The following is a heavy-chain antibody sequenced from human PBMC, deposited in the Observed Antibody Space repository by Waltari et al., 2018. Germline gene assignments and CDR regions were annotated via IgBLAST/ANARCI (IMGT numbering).Heavy chain of an antibody. CDR3: SRVAVEWLIDY. CDR2: MNQDGTEK. D-gene: IGHD3-3*01. V-gene: IGHV3-7*01. CDR1: GFTFNSYY. Sequence: EVQLVESGGGLVQPGGSLRISCAASGFTFNSYYMTWVGQAPGKGLEWVANMNQDGTEKFYRDSVKGRFAISRDNAKNSLYLQMNSLRVEDTAVYYCSRVAVEWLIDYWGQGTLVTVSS. J-gene: IGHJ4*02.